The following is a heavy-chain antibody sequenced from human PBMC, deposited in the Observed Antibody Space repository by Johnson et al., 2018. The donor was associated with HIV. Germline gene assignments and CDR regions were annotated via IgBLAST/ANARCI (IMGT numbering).Heavy chain of an antibody. J-gene: IGHJ3*01. CDR2: IKQDGSEK. Sequence: VQLVESGGGLVQPGGSLRLSCAASGFTFSSYWMSWVRQAPGKGLEWVANIKQDGSEKYYVDSVKGRFTVSKDNTKNSLFLQIDTLRAEDTALYYCARAKLGCFFDLWGPGTMVTVSS. CDR3: ARAKLGCFFDL. V-gene: IGHV3-7*04. D-gene: IGHD7-27*01. CDR1: GFTFSSYW.